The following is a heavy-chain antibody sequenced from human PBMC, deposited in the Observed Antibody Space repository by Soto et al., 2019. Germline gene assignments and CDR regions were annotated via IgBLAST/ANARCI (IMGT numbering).Heavy chain of an antibody. D-gene: IGHD4-17*01. CDR1: GGSISSYY. V-gene: IGHV4-59*08. Sequence: SETLSLTCTVSGGSISSYYWSWIRQPPGKGLEWIGYIYYSGSTNYNPSLKSRVTISVDTSKNQFSLKLSSVTAADTAVYYCARLGRRSAVTTNAFDIWGQGTMVTVSS. CDR2: IYYSGST. CDR3: ARLGRRSAVTTNAFDI. J-gene: IGHJ3*02.